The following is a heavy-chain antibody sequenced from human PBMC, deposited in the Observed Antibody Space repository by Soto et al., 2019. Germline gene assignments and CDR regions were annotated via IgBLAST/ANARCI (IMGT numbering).Heavy chain of an antibody. CDR1: GAIFSSYA. Sequence: GASVKVSCKASGAIFSSYAVSWVRQVPGQGLEWMGGIIPIFATPKYGQKFRDRVTITADESTSTAYMELSSLRSDDTAVYYCARARYGDFVTWFDSWGQGTPVTVYS. D-gene: IGHD4-17*01. CDR2: IIPIFATP. CDR3: ARARYGDFVTWFDS. V-gene: IGHV1-69*13. J-gene: IGHJ5*01.